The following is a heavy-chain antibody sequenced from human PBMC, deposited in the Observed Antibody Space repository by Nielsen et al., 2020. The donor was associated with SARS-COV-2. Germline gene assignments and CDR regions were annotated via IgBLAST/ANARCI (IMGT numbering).Heavy chain of an antibody. CDR2: IYPGESDT. CDR3: ARCGRYSSSWYYYYYMDV. V-gene: IGHV5-51*06. Sequence: GESLKISCKGSGYSFTSYWIGWVRQMPGKGLEWMGIIYPGESDTRYRPSFQGQVTISAEKSISNAYLQWSSLKASDTAMYDCARCGRYSSSWYYYYYMDVWGKGTTVTVSS. D-gene: IGHD6-13*01. CDR1: GYSFTSYW. J-gene: IGHJ6*03.